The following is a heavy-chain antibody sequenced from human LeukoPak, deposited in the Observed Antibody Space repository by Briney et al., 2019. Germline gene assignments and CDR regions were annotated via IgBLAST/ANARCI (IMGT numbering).Heavy chain of an antibody. V-gene: IGHV3-74*01. D-gene: IGHD1-14*01. CDR3: ARGGLEPVDY. J-gene: IGHJ4*02. CDR1: GFTFGTFW. Sequence: GGSLRLSCAASGFTFGTFWMHWVRHAPGKGLVWVSRINPEETTTNYADAVKGRFTISRDNAKNTLYLQMNSLRAEDTAVYYCARGGLEPVDYWGQGTLVTVSS. CDR2: INPEETTT.